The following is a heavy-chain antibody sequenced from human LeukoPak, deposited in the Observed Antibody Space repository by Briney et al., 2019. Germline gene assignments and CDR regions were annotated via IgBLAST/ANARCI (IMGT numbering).Heavy chain of an antibody. Sequence: PGGSLRLSCAASGFTFSSYAMSWVRQAPGKGLEWVSAITGSGGSTYYADSVKGRFTISRDNAKNSLFLQMNSLRAEDTAVYYCARDFCSGGSCHEDYWGQGTLVTVSS. D-gene: IGHD2-15*01. CDR1: GFTFSSYA. J-gene: IGHJ4*02. CDR2: ITGSGGST. V-gene: IGHV3-23*01. CDR3: ARDFCSGGSCHEDY.